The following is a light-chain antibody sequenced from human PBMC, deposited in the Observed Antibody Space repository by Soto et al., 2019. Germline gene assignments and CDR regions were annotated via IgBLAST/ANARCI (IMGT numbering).Light chain of an antibody. CDR1: SSNIGSNT. CDR3: ATWDDSLNGVV. V-gene: IGLV1-44*01. CDR2: DDN. Sequence: QSVLTQPPSASGTPGQGVTISCSGSSSNIGSNTVNWYQHLPGTAPKLIIYDDNKWPSGVPDRFSGSKSGTSASLAIRGLQSEDEADYYCATWDDSLNGVVFGGGTKLTVL. J-gene: IGLJ2*01.